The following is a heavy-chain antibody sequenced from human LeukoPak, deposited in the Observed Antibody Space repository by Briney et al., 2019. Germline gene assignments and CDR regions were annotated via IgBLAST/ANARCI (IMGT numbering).Heavy chain of an antibody. Sequence: ASVTVSCKASGYTFTDYYIHWVRQAPGQGLEWMGWINPNSGDTNYAQKFQGWVTMTRDMSISTAYMELSRPRSDDTAIYYCARATGTYWWFDSWGQGTLVTVSS. CDR3: ARATGTYWWFDS. J-gene: IGHJ5*01. V-gene: IGHV1-2*04. D-gene: IGHD1-26*01. CDR1: GYTFTDYY. CDR2: INPNSGDT.